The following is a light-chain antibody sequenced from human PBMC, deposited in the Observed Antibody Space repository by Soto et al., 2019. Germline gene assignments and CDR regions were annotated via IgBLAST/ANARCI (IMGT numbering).Light chain of an antibody. J-gene: IGKJ1*01. CDR2: GAS. Sequence: IVMTQSPDILSVSPGERATISCRASQTIGSNLAWYQQKPGQAPRVLIYGASTRATGIPARFSGSGSGTDFTLTISSLQSEDSAVYYCQQYNNWPKMFGQGTKVEIK. CDR1: QTIGSN. CDR3: QQYNNWPKM. V-gene: IGKV3-15*01.